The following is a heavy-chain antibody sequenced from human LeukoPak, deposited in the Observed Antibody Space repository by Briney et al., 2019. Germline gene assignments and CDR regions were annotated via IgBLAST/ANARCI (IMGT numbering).Heavy chain of an antibody. Sequence: SETLSLTCTASGGSISSGGYSWSWIRQPPGKGLEWIGYIYHSGSTYYNPSLKSRVTISVDRSKNQFSLKLSSVTAADTAVYYCARGLYSGYEPFDYWGQGTLVTVSS. V-gene: IGHV4-30-2*01. CDR1: GGSISSGGYS. CDR3: ARGLYSGYEPFDY. J-gene: IGHJ4*02. D-gene: IGHD5-12*01. CDR2: IYHSGST.